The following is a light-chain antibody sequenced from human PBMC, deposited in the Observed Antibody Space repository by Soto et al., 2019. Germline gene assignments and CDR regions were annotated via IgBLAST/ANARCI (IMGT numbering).Light chain of an antibody. CDR1: QDIGSD. J-gene: IGKJ1*01. V-gene: IGKV1-6*01. CDR2: IAP. CDR3: QQSDSTRT. Sequence: ALPITQSPSSVSASVGATVTITCRASQDIGSDLGWYQQRPGRAPQSLIFIAPGLQSGVPSRFRGRGSGTKFNLTIASLQPDVFATYYCQQSDSTRTFVQGAKV.